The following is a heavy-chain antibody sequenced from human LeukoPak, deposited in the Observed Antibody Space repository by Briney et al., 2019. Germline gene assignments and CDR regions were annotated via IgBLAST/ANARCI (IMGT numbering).Heavy chain of an antibody. CDR3: GRAVAGHNYYYYYYMDV. D-gene: IGHD6-19*01. V-gene: IGHV4-59*01. J-gene: IGHJ6*03. CDR1: GGSISSYY. Sequence: SETLSLTCTVSGGSISSYYWSWIRQPPGKGLQWIGYIYYSGSTNYNPSLKSRVTISIDKSKNQFSLKLSSVTAADTAVYYCGRAVAGHNYYYYYYMDVWGKGTTVTVSS. CDR2: IYYSGST.